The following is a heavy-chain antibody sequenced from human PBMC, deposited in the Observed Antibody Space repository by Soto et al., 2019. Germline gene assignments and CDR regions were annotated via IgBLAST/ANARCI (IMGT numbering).Heavy chain of an antibody. J-gene: IGHJ4*02. CDR1: GGSISSSSSY. CDR2: TYYSGST. CDR3: ARRRGGYLDY. Sequence: QLQLQESGPGLVKPSETLSLTCTVSGGSISSSSSYWGWIRQPPGKGLEWIGSTYYSGSTYYNPSLKSRVTISVDTSKNQFSLKLSSVTAADTAVYYCARRRGGYLDYWGQGTLVTVSS. V-gene: IGHV4-39*01. D-gene: IGHD3-10*01.